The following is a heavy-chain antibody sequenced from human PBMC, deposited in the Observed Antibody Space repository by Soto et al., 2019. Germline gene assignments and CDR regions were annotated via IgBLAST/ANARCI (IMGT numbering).Heavy chain of an antibody. J-gene: IGHJ4*02. D-gene: IGHD3-22*01. Sequence: GGSLRLSCAASGFTFSSYGMHWVRQAPGKGLEWVAVMWFDGKHQYYADSVKGRFTISRDNSKNTLYLQTNSLRADDTALYYCARWTYYDSSGYYYVFDYWGQGTLVTVSS. CDR3: ARWTYYDSSGYYYVFDY. CDR2: MWFDGKHQ. V-gene: IGHV3-33*01. CDR1: GFTFSSYG.